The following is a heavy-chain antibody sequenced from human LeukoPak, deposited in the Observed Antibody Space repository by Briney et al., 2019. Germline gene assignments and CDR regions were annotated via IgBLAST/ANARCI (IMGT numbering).Heavy chain of an antibody. CDR2: IYYSGST. D-gene: IGHD6-13*01. CDR3: ARLARVAAAGSYSYHSLDV. J-gene: IGHJ6*02. V-gene: IGHV4-59*08. Sequence: SETLSLTCSVSGGSITSYYWSWIRQPPGKGLEWIGYIYYSGSTNYNPSLKSRVTISVDTSKNQFSLRLSSVTAADTAVYYCARLARVAAAGSYSYHSLDVWGQGTTVTVSS. CDR1: GGSITSYY.